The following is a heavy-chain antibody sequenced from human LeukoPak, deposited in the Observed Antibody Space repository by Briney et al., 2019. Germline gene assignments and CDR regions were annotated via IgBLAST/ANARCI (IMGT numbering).Heavy chain of an antibody. CDR1: GFTFSSYA. CDR3: ARDQAKEGMDV. CDR2: ISYDGSNK. V-gene: IGHV3-30-3*01. J-gene: IGHJ6*02. Sequence: GGSLRLSCAASGFTFSSYAMHWVHQAPGKGLEWVAVISYDGSNKYYADSVKGRFTISRDNSKNTLYLQMNSLRAEDTAVYYCARDQAKEGMDVWGQGTTVTVSS.